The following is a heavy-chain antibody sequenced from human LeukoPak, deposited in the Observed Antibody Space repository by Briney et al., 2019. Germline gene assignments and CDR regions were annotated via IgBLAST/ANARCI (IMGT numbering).Heavy chain of an antibody. CDR2: ISSSGGTI. V-gene: IGHV3-48*03. CDR3: ARGRFYDASDYPKYFQH. D-gene: IGHD2/OR15-2a*01. CDR1: GFTFRSYE. Sequence: PGGSLRLSCAASGFTFRSYEMNWVRQAPGKGLEWISYISSSGGTIYYADSVEGRFTISRDNAKNSLYLQMNSLRAEDTAVYYCARGRFYDASDYPKYFQHWGQAPWSPSPQ. J-gene: IGHJ1*01.